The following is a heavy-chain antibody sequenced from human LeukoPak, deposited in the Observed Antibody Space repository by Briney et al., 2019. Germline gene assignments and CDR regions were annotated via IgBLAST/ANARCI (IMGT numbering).Heavy chain of an antibody. CDR3: ARDPRKYYYDSSVLDY. V-gene: IGHV3-33*01. J-gene: IGHJ4*02. D-gene: IGHD3-22*01. Sequence: GGSLRLSSAASGFTFSSYGMHWVRQAPGKGLEWVAVIWYDGSNKYYADSVKGRFTISRDNSKNTLYLQMNSLRAEDTAVYYCARDPRKYYYDSSVLDYWGQGTLVTVSS. CDR1: GFTFSSYG. CDR2: IWYDGSNK.